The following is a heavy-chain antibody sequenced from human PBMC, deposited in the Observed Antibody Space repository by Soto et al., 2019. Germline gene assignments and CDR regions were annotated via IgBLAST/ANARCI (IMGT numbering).Heavy chain of an antibody. Sequence: EVLLVESGGGLVQPDRPLRLSCEASGFNFGNYAMHWVRQVPGKGLEWVSAISWNSGQLDYADSVSGRFTISRDNGKNSLYLEMNSLRPDDTALYFCAKDKSTGEYSYYRYMDVWGRGTTVIVSS. V-gene: IGHV3-9*01. CDR2: ISWNSGQL. D-gene: IGHD4-17*01. CDR1: GFNFGNYA. CDR3: AKDKSTGEYSYYRYMDV. J-gene: IGHJ6*03.